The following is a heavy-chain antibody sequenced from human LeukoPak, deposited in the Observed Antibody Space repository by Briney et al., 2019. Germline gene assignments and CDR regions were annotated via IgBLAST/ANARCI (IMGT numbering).Heavy chain of an antibody. Sequence: GGSLRPSCAASGFTFSSYSMNWVRQAPGKGLEWVSSISSSSSYIYYADSVKGRFTISRDNAKNSLYLQMNSLRAEDTAVYYCARDLDSSSSNDWFDPWGQGTLVTVSS. CDR3: ARDLDSSSSNDWFDP. J-gene: IGHJ5*02. D-gene: IGHD6-6*01. V-gene: IGHV3-21*01. CDR2: ISSSSSYI. CDR1: GFTFSSYS.